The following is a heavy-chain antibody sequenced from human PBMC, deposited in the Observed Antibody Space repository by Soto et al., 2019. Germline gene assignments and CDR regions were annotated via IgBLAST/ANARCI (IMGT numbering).Heavy chain of an antibody. CDR1: GYSFTTHW. J-gene: IGHJ4*02. CDR2: IYPADSDA. CDR3: ARQDTVTALVRGVHFDS. D-gene: IGHD1-26*01. Sequence: GESLKISCKADGYSFTTHWIGWVRQVPGRGLEWVAVIYPADSDARYSPSFRGRGTISVDISINTVYLQWRNLKASDTAIYFCARQDTVTALVRGVHFDSWGQGTPVTVS. V-gene: IGHV5-51*01.